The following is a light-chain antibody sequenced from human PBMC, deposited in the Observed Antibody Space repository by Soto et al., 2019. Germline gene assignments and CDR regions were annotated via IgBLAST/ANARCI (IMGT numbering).Light chain of an antibody. CDR3: QQCYSSPWT. J-gene: IGKJ1*01. V-gene: IGKV1-39*01. CDR1: QSIGTY. Sequence: DIQMTQSPSSLSASVGDRVTLSCRASQSIGTYLTWYQQKPGRAPRLQIYAASNRHSGIPSRFSGSGSGTDFTLTIRSLQPEDFATYFCQQCYSSPWTFGQGTKVDIK. CDR2: AAS.